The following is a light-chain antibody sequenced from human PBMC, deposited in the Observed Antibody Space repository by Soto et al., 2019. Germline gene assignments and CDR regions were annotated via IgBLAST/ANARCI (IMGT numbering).Light chain of an antibody. Sequence: QSALTQPAAVYGSPGQSITISCTGTSSDVGGYNFVSWYQQHPGKAPKLMIYEVSARPSGVSDRFSGSKSGDTASLTISGLQAEDEADYYCSSYTSDSTLVFGGGTKVTVL. J-gene: IGLJ2*01. CDR1: SSDVGGYNF. CDR3: SSYTSDSTLV. V-gene: IGLV2-14*01. CDR2: EVS.